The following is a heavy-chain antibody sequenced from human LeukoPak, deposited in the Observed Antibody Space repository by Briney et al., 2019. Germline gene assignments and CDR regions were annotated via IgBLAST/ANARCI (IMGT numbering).Heavy chain of an antibody. CDR1: GGSISNYY. CDR3: ARLAVWAGSSFDVFHI. Sequence: SETLSLTCTVSGGSISNYYWGWTRQPAGQGLEWIGYIYYSGATNFNSSLKSRVTISVDTSKNQFSLKLRSVTAADTAVYYCARLAVWAGSSFDVFHIWGPGTLVTVSS. J-gene: IGHJ3*02. V-gene: IGHV4-59*01. CDR2: IYYSGAT. D-gene: IGHD3/OR15-3a*01.